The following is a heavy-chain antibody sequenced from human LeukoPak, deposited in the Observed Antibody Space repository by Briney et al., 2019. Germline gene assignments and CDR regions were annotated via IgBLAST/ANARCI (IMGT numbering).Heavy chain of an antibody. CDR2: IYYSGST. J-gene: IGHJ4*02. CDR1: GGSISSYY. CDR3: ARDLGGLDC. Sequence: SETLSLTCTVSGGSISSYYWSWIRQPPGKGLEWIGYIYYSGSTNYNPSLKSRVTISVDTSKNQFSLQLNSVTPEDTAVYYCARDLGGLDCWGQGTLVTVSS. V-gene: IGHV4-59*12.